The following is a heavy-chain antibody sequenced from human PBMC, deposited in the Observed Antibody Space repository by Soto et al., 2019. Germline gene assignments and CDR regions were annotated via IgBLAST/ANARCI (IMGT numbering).Heavy chain of an antibody. Sequence: GGSLRLSCAASGFTFSSYGMHWVRQAPGKGLEWVAVIWYDGSNKYYADSVKGRFTISRDNSKNTLYLQMNSLRAEDTAVYYCAREGWGGQYYYGMDVWGQGTTVTVSS. CDR1: GFTFSSYG. CDR2: IWYDGSNK. J-gene: IGHJ6*02. D-gene: IGHD1-26*01. V-gene: IGHV3-33*01. CDR3: AREGWGGQYYYGMDV.